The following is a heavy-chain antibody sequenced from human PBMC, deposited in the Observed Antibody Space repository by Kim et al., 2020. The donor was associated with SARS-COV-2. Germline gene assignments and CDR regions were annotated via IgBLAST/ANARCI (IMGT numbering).Heavy chain of an antibody. D-gene: IGHD1-26*01. Sequence: GGSLRLSCAASGFTFSSYGMHWVRQAPGKGLEWVAVISYDGSNKYYADSVKGRFTISRDNSKNTLYLQMNSLRAEDTAVYYCAKDNSGSYYGYFFDYWGQGTLVTVSS. CDR1: GFTFSSYG. V-gene: IGHV3-30*18. CDR2: ISYDGSNK. J-gene: IGHJ4*02. CDR3: AKDNSGSYYGYFFDY.